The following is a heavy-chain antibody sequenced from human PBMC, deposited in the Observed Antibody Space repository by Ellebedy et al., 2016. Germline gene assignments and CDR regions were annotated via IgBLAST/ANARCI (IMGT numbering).Heavy chain of an antibody. CDR1: GFAFSTYA. J-gene: IGHJ4*02. Sequence: GGSLRLSXAASGFAFSTYAVSWVRQAPGKGLDWVSTISGSEGSTYYADSVKGRFTISRDSSKNTVILQMNSLRAEDTALYYCAKDILGVRGLIGNWGQGTRVTVSS. CDR2: ISGSEGST. CDR3: AKDILGVRGLIGN. V-gene: IGHV3-23*01. D-gene: IGHD3-10*01.